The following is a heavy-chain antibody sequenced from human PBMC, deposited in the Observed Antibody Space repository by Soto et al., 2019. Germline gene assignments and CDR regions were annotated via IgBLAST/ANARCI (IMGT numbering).Heavy chain of an antibody. J-gene: IGHJ3*02. Sequence: QVQLQESGPGLVKASETLSLTCTVSGGSVSSYYWSWIRQPPGKGLEWIGYIFYSGSTSYNPSLKSRVTISVDASKNQFSLKLSSVTAADTAVYYCASHGGITMVRGVLAAFDIWGQWTMVSVSS. D-gene: IGHD3-10*01. CDR3: ASHGGITMVRGVLAAFDI. CDR2: IFYSGST. V-gene: IGHV4-59*08. CDR1: GGSVSSYY.